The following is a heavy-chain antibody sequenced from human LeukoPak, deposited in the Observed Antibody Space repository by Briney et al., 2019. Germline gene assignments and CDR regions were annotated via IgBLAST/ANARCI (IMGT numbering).Heavy chain of an antibody. CDR2: ICTSGST. CDR3: ASERGYSGYGKSSYYYYGMDV. CDR1: GGSISSYY. Sequence: KPSETLSLTCTVSGGSISSYYWSWIRQPAGKGLEWIGRICTSGSTNYNPSLKSRVTMSVDTSKNQFSLKLSSVTAADTAVYYCASERGYSGYGKSSYYYYGMDVWGQGTTVTVSS. V-gene: IGHV4-4*07. D-gene: IGHD5-12*01. J-gene: IGHJ6*02.